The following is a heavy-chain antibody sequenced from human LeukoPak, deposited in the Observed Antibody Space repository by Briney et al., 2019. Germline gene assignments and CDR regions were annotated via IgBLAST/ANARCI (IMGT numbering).Heavy chain of an antibody. CDR3: TTRRQDGC. CDR2: IKSKIDGGTV. J-gene: IGHJ4*02. CDR1: GFTFSDAW. D-gene: IGHD6-25*01. V-gene: IGHV3-15*01. Sequence: GGSLRLSCVASGFTFSDAWMSWVRQAPGKGLEWVGRIKSKIDGGTVDYGAPVKGRFTISRDDSRNTLYLQMNSLKTEDTAVYYCTTRRQDGCWGQGTLVTVS.